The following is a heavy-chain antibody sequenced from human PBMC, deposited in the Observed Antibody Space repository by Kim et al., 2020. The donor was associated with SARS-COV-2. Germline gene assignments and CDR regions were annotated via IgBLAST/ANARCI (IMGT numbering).Heavy chain of an antibody. Sequence: GGSLRLSCAASGFTFSSYGMHWVRQAPGKGLEWVAVILYDGSNKYYADSVKGRFTISRDNSKNTLYLQMNSLRAEDTAVYYCAKDLLRQQLVRDPFWGQGTLVTVSS. CDR2: ILYDGSNK. V-gene: IGHV3-30*18. CDR1: GFTFSSYG. J-gene: IGHJ4*02. CDR3: AKDLLRQQLVRDPF. D-gene: IGHD6-13*01.